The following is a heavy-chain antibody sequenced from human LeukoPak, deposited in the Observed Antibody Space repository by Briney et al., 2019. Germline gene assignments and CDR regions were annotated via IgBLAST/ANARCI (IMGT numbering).Heavy chain of an antibody. CDR2: INPSGGST. V-gene: IGHV1-46*01. CDR1: GYTFTGYY. Sequence: ASVRVSCKASGYTFTGYYMHWVRQAPGQGLEWMGIINPSGGSTSYAQKFQGRVTMTRDTSTSTVYMELSRLRSEDTAVYYCAREIGPRQLHLWGSAFDSWGQGTLVTVSS. D-gene: IGHD5-18*01. CDR3: AREIGPRQLHLWGSAFDS. J-gene: IGHJ4*02.